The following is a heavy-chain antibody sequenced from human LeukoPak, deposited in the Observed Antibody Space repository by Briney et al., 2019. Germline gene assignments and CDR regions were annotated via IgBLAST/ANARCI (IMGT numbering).Heavy chain of an antibody. J-gene: IGHJ4*02. Sequence: GGSLRLSCAASEFTFSSYSMNWVRQAPGKGLEWVSYITNSGNSKSYADSVKGRFTISRDNSKNTLYLQMNSLRAEDTAVYYCAKGYSLSGGQGTLVTVSS. CDR2: ITNSGNSK. V-gene: IGHV3-48*01. CDR3: AKGYSLS. D-gene: IGHD5-18*01. CDR1: EFTFSSYS.